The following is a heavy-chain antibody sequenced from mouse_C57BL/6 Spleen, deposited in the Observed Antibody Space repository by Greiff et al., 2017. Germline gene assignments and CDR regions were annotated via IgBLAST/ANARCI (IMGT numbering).Heavy chain of an antibody. Sequence: QVQLQQPGAELVRPGSSVKLSCKASGYTFTSYWMDWVKQRPGQGLEWIGNIYPSDSETHYNQKFKDKATLTVDKSSSTAYMQLSSLTSEDSAVYCCERGGDYDEAWFAYWGQGTLVTVSA. CDR1: GYTFTSYW. CDR3: ERGGDYDEAWFAY. J-gene: IGHJ3*01. D-gene: IGHD2-4*01. V-gene: IGHV1-61*01. CDR2: IYPSDSET.